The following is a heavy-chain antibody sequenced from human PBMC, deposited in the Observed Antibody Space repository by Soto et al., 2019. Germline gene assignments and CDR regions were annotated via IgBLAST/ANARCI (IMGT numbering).Heavy chain of an antibody. CDR1: GFTFSSYA. Sequence: EVQLLESGGGLVQPGGSLRLSCAASGFTFSSYAMSWVRQAPGKGLEWVSAISGSGGSTYYADSVKGRFTISRDNSTNTQYQQMISLRAAATAVYYYTKDSPDGANGVCCHLYYWGQSPLVTVAA. V-gene: IGHV3-23*01. J-gene: IGHJ4*02. CDR3: TKDSPDGANGVCCHLYY. D-gene: IGHD2-8*01. CDR2: ISGSGGST.